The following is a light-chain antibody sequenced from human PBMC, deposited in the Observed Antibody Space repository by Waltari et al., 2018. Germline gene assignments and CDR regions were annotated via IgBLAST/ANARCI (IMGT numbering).Light chain of an antibody. V-gene: IGLV2-14*01. J-gene: IGLJ2*01. CDR1: SGDVGGYNM. Sequence: QSALTQPASVSGSPGQSITISCTGTSGDVGGYNMVSWYQQYPGKAPKLMIYEVSNRPSGVSKRFSGSKSGNTASLTISGLQAEDEGDYYCSSYTPTSTVFGGGTKLTVL. CDR2: EVS. CDR3: SSYTPTSTV.